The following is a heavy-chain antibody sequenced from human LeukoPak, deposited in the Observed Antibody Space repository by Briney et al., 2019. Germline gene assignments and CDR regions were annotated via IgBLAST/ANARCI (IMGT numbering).Heavy chain of an antibody. CDR2: ISGSSSTI. D-gene: IGHD6-19*01. Sequence: GGSLRLSCAASGFTFSSYSMNWVRQAPGKGLEWGSYISGSSSTIYYADSVKGRFTISRDNGKNTLYLQMNSLRAEDTAVYYCAKQPSALAGTYDYWGQGTLVTVSS. J-gene: IGHJ4*02. CDR1: GFTFSSYS. CDR3: AKQPSALAGTYDY. V-gene: IGHV3-48*01.